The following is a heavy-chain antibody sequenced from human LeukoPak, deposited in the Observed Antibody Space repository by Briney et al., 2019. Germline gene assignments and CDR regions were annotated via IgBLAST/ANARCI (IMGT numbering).Heavy chain of an antibody. Sequence: PSETLSLTCTVSGGSISSYYWSWIRQPPGKGLEWIGYIYYSGSTNYNPSLKSRVTISVDTSKNQFSLKLSSVTAADAVVYYCARGRTGYPNWFDPWGQGTLVTVSS. CDR1: GGSISSYY. V-gene: IGHV4-59*08. CDR3: ARGRTGYPNWFDP. D-gene: IGHD3/OR15-3a*01. J-gene: IGHJ5*02. CDR2: IYYSGST.